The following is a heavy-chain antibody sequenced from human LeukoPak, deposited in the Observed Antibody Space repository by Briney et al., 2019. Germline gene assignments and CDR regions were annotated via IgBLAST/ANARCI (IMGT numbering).Heavy chain of an antibody. V-gene: IGHV3-64D*06. Sequence: GSLRLSCSASGFTFSSYTIHWVRQAPGKGLEFVSAITSNGGSAYYADSVKGRFTISRDNSKNTVYLQMSSPRAEDTAVYYCVIVRGYFDSSGSDYWGQGTLVTVSS. J-gene: IGHJ4*02. CDR3: VIVRGYFDSSGSDY. CDR2: ITSNGGSA. CDR1: GFTFSSYT. D-gene: IGHD3-9*01.